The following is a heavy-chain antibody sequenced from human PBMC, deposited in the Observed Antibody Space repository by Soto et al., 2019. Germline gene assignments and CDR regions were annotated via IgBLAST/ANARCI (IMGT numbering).Heavy chain of an antibody. CDR3: AKGWFYDVLTGPDS. V-gene: IGHV3-30*18. CDR1: GFTFNSYC. Sequence: AGSLRLSCAASGFTFNSYCMHWVRQAPGKGLEWVAVISYNANKTYYADSVKGRFSISRDNSKNTLYLQMNSLRVDDTAIYYCAKGWFYDVLTGPDSWGQGTLVTVSS. D-gene: IGHD3-9*01. J-gene: IGHJ5*01. CDR2: ISYNANKT.